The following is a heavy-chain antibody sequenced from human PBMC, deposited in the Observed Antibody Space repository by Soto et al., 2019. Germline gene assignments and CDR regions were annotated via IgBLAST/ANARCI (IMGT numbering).Heavy chain of an antibody. V-gene: IGHV1-69*13. CDR1: GGTFSSYA. CDR2: IIPIFGTA. CDR3: ARISSSWYRSFDY. D-gene: IGHD6-13*01. Sequence: SVKVSCKASGGTFSSYAISWVRQAPGQGLEWMGGIIPIFGTANYAQKFQGRVTITADESTSTAYMELSSLRSEDTAVYYCARISSSWYRSFDYWGQGTLVTVSS. J-gene: IGHJ4*02.